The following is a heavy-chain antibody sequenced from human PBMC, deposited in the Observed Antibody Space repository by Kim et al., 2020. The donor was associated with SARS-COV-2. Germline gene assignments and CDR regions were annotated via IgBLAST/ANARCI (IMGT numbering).Heavy chain of an antibody. J-gene: IGHJ4*02. D-gene: IGHD3-3*01. V-gene: IGHV4-59*01. CDR3: ASYDFWSGVDY. CDR2: T. Sequence: TSERPSLKRRVTISVGTAKHQFSLQLSSVTAADTAVYYCASYDFWSGVDYWGQGTLVTVSS.